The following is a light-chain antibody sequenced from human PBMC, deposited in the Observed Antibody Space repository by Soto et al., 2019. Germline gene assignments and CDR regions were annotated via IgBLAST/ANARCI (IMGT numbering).Light chain of an antibody. CDR2: EVS. Sequence: QSALTQPASVSGSPGQSITISCTGTSSDVGGYNYVSWYQQHPGKAPKLMMYEVSNRPSGVSNRFSGSMSGNTASLTISGLQAEDDADYYCSSYTSNSTLVVFGGGTKLTVL. CDR1: SSDVGGYNY. J-gene: IGLJ2*01. V-gene: IGLV2-14*01. CDR3: SSYTSNSTLVV.